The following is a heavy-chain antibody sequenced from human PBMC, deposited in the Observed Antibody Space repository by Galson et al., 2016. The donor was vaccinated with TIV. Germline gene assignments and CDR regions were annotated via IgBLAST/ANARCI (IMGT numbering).Heavy chain of an antibody. CDR2: INPNSGGT. V-gene: IGHV1-2*02. Sequence: SVKVSCKASGYTFTSYHVHWVRQAPGQGLEWMGSINPNSGGTNYAQSFQGRVTITRDTSISTASMEQSMLRSDDTDVYYCARGDTGRHYEAYFDSWDQGTVVTVSS. CDR3: ARGDTGRHYEAYFDS. J-gene: IGHJ4*02. CDR1: GYTFTSYH. D-gene: IGHD3-3*01.